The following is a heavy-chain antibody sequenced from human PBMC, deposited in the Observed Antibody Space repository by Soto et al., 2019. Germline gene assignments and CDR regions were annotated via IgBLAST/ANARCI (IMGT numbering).Heavy chain of an antibody. V-gene: IGHV3-23*01. CDR2: FRTGADDGTT. Sequence: GGSLRLSCAASGFTFSSYSMSWVRQAPGKGLEWVSGFRTGADDGTTYYADSVKGRFTISRDISKNTLFLQMNSLRAEDTAIYYCAKKVNSGPGSQSFDYWGQGTLVTVSS. D-gene: IGHD1-1*01. J-gene: IGHJ4*02. CDR1: GFTFSSYS. CDR3: AKKVNSGPGSQSFDY.